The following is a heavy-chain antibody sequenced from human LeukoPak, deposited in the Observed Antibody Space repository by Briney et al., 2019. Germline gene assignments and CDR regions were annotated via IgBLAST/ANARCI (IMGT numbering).Heavy chain of an antibody. CDR1: GYTFTGYY. Sequence: ASVKVSCKASGYTFTGYYMHWVRQAPGQGLEWMGWINPNSGGTNYAQKFQGRVTMTRDTSISTAYMELSRLRSDDTAVYYCARTGLLYSSFSFSYWGQGTLVTVSS. D-gene: IGHD6-6*01. J-gene: IGHJ4*02. CDR2: INPNSGGT. CDR3: ARTGLLYSSFSFSY. V-gene: IGHV1-2*02.